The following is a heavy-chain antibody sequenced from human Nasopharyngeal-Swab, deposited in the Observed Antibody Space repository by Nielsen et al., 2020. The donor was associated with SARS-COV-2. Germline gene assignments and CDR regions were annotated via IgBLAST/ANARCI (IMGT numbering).Heavy chain of an antibody. D-gene: IGHD3-3*01. J-gene: IGHJ2*01. V-gene: IGHV3-7*01. Sequence: GESLKISCAASGFTFSSYWMSWVRQAPGKGLEWVANIKQDGSEKYYVDSVKGRFTISRDNAKNSLYLQMNSLRAEDTAVYYCARDHPTYYDFWSGYYTTDSDWYVDLWGRGTLVTVSS. CDR2: IKQDGSEK. CDR3: ARDHPTYYDFWSGYYTTDSDWYVDL. CDR1: GFTFSSYW.